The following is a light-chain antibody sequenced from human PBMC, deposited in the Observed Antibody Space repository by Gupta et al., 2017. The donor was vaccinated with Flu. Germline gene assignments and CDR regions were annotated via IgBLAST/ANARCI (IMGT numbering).Light chain of an antibody. CDR2: ENY. CDR3: GTWDSSLSAAV. CDR1: SCNVGKNY. J-gene: IGLJ3*02. V-gene: IGLV1-51*02. Sequence: SSCNVGKNYVSWYQQLPGTAPKLLIYENYKRPSGIPDRFSGSKSGTSATLGITGLQTGDEADYFCGTWDSSLSAAVFGGATELTVL.